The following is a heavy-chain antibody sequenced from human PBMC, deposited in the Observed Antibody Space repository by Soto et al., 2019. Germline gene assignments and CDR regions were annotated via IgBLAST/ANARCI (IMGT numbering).Heavy chain of an antibody. D-gene: IGHD3-3*01. CDR1: GFTFSSYD. CDR3: ARGTYYDFWSGYRATYYFDY. Sequence: GGSLRLSCAASGFTFSSYDMHWVRQATGKGLEWVSAIGTAGDTYYPGSVKGRFTISRENAKNSLYLQMNSLRAGDTAVYYCARGTYYDFWSGYRATYYFDYWGQGTLVTVSS. CDR2: IGTAGDT. V-gene: IGHV3-13*01. J-gene: IGHJ4*02.